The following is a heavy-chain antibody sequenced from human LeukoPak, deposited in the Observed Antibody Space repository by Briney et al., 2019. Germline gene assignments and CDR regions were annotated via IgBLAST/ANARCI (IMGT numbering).Heavy chain of an antibody. CDR1: GSTFSSHG. J-gene: IGHJ4*02. CDR2: IRYDGSKK. D-gene: IGHD3-10*01. V-gene: IGHV3-30*02. Sequence: GGSLRVSCAASGSTFSSHGMHWVRQAPGKGLDWVAFIRYDGSKKFYADSVKGRFTIPRDNSKNTLDLQMNSLRTDDTAVYYCAKVDDYYGSGSYLVDSWGQGTLVTVSS. CDR3: AKVDDYYGSGSYLVDS.